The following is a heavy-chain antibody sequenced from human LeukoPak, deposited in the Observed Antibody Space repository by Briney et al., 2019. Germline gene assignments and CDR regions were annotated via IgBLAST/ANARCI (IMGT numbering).Heavy chain of an antibody. D-gene: IGHD6-19*01. V-gene: IGHV3-23*01. CDR3: AKGIYSSGWSYFDY. CDR2: LSGSGITT. Sequence: GGSLRLSCAASGFTFSNSAMSWVRQAPGKGLEWVSTLSGSGITTYYADSVKGRFTISRDNSRNTLYLQMNSLRAEDTAVYYCAKGIYSSGWSYFDYWGHGTLATVSS. CDR1: GFTFSNSA. J-gene: IGHJ4*01.